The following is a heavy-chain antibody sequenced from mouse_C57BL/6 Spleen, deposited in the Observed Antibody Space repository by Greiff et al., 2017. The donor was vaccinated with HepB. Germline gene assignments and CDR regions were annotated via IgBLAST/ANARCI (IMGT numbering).Heavy chain of an antibody. V-gene: IGHV1-64*01. CDR2: IHPNSGST. CDR1: GYTFTSYW. D-gene: IGHD2-4*01. Sequence: QVQLQQPGAELVKPGASVKLSCKASGYTFTSYWMHWVKQRPGQGLEWIGMIHPNSGSTNYNEKFKSKATLTVDKSSSTAYMQLSSLTSEDSAVYYCARGDDYLWYFDVWGTGTTVIVSS. J-gene: IGHJ1*03. CDR3: ARGDDYLWYFDV.